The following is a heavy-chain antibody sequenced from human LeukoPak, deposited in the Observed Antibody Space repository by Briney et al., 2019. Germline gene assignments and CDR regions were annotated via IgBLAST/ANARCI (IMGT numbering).Heavy chain of an antibody. V-gene: IGHV1-69*04. D-gene: IGHD3-22*01. CDR3: SRGVYYYDSSGYYYFDY. CDR2: IIPILGIA. Sequence: SVKVSCMASGGTFSSYAISWVRQAPGQGLEWMGRIIPILGIANYAQKFQGRVTITADKSTSTAYMELSSLRSEDTAVYYCSRGVYYYDSSGYYYFDYWGQGTLVTVSS. J-gene: IGHJ4*02. CDR1: GGTFSSYA.